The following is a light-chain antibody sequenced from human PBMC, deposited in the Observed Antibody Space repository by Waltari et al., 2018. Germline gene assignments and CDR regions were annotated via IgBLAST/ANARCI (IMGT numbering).Light chain of an antibody. CDR3: QQYNSYSWT. CDR1: QSISSW. Sequence: DIQMTQSPSTLSASVGDRVTITCRASQSISSWLAWYQQKPGKAPKLLIYKASSLESGVPSRFSGGGSGTEFTLTISSRQPDDFATYYCQQYNSYSWTFGQGTKVEIK. J-gene: IGKJ1*01. CDR2: KAS. V-gene: IGKV1-5*03.